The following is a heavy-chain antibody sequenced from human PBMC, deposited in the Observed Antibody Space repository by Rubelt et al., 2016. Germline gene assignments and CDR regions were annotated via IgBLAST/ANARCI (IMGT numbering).Heavy chain of an antibody. D-gene: IGHD3-22*01. CDR2: IHFSENT. V-gene: IGHV4-39*01. CDR1: GGSISSSSFY. Sequence: QLQLQESGPGLVKPSETLSLTCTVSGGSISSSSFYWGWIRQSPGRHLEWIGSIHFSENTYYNPSFKSRVTISEDTSKNQFSLGLNSVSAADTAVYDCARHDTYYDSSGYWGYWGQGTLVTVSS. J-gene: IGHJ4*02. CDR3: ARHDTYYDSSGYWGY.